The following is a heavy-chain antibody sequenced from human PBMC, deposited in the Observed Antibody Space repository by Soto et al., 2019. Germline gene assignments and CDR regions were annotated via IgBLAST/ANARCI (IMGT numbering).Heavy chain of an antibody. CDR3: ANYFGDKFGH. V-gene: IGHV3-72*01. CDR1: GFTFSNHY. D-gene: IGHD3-3*01. Sequence: GGSLRLSCETSGFTFSNHYIDWVRQAPGKGLEWVGRSKNKANRYITEYAASVTGRFTISRDYSKNSLYLQMNSLKIEDTAVYYCANYFGDKFGHWGQGTLVTVSS. CDR2: SKNKANRYIT. J-gene: IGHJ4*02.